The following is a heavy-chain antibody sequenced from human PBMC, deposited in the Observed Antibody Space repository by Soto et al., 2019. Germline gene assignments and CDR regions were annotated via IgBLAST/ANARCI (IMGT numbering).Heavy chain of an antibody. V-gene: IGHV4-4*02. J-gene: IGHJ6*02. Sequence: QVQLQESGPGLLKPSGTLSLTCAVSGGSIRGHYWWSWVRQTPGKGLEWIGEIYHGGATNYNPSLKSRVTISTDESKNQLSLKLSSVTAADTAVYYCAHQTISYTLDVWGQGTTVTVSS. CDR2: IYHGGAT. CDR3: AHQTISYTLDV. D-gene: IGHD1-1*01. CDR1: GGSIRGHYW.